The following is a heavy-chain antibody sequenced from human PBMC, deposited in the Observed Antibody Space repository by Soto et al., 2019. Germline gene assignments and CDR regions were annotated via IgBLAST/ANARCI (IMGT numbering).Heavy chain of an antibody. CDR1: GGTFSSYT. CDR3: AREEYYYGSGAFFDY. CDR2: IIPILGIA. V-gene: IGHV1-69*04. J-gene: IGHJ4*02. Sequence: ASVKVSCKASGGTFSSYTISWVRQAPGQGLEWMGRIIPILGIANYAQKFQGRVTITADKSTSTAYMELSSLRSEDTAVYYCAREEYYYGSGAFFDYWGPGTLVTVSS. D-gene: IGHD3-10*01.